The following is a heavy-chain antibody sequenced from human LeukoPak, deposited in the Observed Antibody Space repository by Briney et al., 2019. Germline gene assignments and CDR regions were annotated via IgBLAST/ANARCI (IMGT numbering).Heavy chain of an antibody. J-gene: IGHJ3*01. CDR1: GFTFSTYD. CDR2: INRSGRT. Sequence: GGSLRLSCVASGFTFSTYDMQWVGQAPGKGVEWVSGINRSGRTYYTDSVKGRFTISRDNSKSTLYLEMNSLRAEDTAVYYCAQGGYFAFDFWGQGTMVTVSS. CDR3: AQGGYFAFDF. V-gene: IGHV3-23*01. D-gene: IGHD2-2*03.